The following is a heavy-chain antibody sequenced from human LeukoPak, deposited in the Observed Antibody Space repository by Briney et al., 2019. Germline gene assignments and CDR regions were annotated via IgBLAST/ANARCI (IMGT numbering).Heavy chain of an antibody. CDR3: ARDLRLQGDNWFDP. Sequence: SETLSLTCTVSGGSISSYYCSWIRQPPGKGLEWIGYIYYSGSTNYNPSLKSRVTISVDTSKNQFSLKLSSVTAADTAVYYCARDLRLQGDNWFDPWGQGTLVTVSS. D-gene: IGHD5-12*01. CDR2: IYYSGST. CDR1: GGSISSYY. J-gene: IGHJ5*02. V-gene: IGHV4-59*01.